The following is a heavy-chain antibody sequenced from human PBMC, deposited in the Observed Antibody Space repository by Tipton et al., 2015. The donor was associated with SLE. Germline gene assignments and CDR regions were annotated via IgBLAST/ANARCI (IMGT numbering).Heavy chain of an antibody. CDR3: ARSMTYSFDRSGYPVIDH. CDR1: GGSFSGYY. CDR2: ISYGGGT. V-gene: IGHV4-59*08. D-gene: IGHD3-22*01. Sequence: TLSLTCAVYGGSFSGYYWIWIRQPPGKGLEWIGYISYGGGTNYNPSLKSRVTMSVDTAKNQFSLKLTSVTAADTAVYYCARSMTYSFDRSGYPVIDHWGQGTLVTVSS. J-gene: IGHJ4*02.